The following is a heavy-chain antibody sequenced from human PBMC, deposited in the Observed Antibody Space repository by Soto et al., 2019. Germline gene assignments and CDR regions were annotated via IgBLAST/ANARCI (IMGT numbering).Heavy chain of an antibody. J-gene: IGHJ6*03. V-gene: IGHV3-66*01. Sequence: EVQLVESGGGLVQPGGSLRLSCAASGFTVSSNYMSWVRQAPGKGLEWVSVIYSGGSTYYADSVKGRFTISRDNSKNTLYLQMNSLRAEDTAVYYCARGPAARRYYYYYMDVWGKGTPVTVSS. CDR2: IYSGGST. CDR3: ARGPAARRYYYYYMDV. CDR1: GFTVSSNY. D-gene: IGHD6-6*01.